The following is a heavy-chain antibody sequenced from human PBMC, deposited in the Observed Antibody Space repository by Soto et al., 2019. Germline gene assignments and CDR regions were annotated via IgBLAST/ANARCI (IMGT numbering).Heavy chain of an antibody. J-gene: IGHJ5*02. V-gene: IGHV3-13*04. CDR3: ARGSFRGSYYNWLDP. D-gene: IGHD1-26*01. Sequence: HPGGSLRPSFAASGFTFSSYDMHWVRQATGKGLEWVSAIGTAGDTYYPGSVKGRFTISRENAKNSLYLQMNSLRAGDTAVYYCARGSFRGSYYNWLDPWGQGT. CDR1: GFTFSSYD. CDR2: IGTAGDT.